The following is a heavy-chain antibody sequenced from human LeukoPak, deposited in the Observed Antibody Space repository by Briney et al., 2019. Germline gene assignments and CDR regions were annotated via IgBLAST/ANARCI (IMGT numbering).Heavy chain of an antibody. V-gene: IGHV3-15*01. D-gene: IGHD3-22*01. CDR1: GFSFTTAW. Sequence: GGSLRLSRGASGFSFTTAWMSWVRQAPGKGPEWVARIKSDGAVDYASPVKGRLTISKDYSKNTLYLQMNSLKVEDTAVYYCVIDDYYDYSGTREADYFDYWGQGTLVTVSS. CDR3: VIDDYYDYSGTREADYFDY. CDR2: IKSDGAV. J-gene: IGHJ4*02.